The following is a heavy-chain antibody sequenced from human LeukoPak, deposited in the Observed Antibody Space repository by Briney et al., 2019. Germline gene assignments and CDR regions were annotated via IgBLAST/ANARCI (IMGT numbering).Heavy chain of an antibody. J-gene: IGHJ5*02. D-gene: IGHD2-21*02. CDR2: ISGSGDSA. V-gene: IGHV3-23*01. CDR3: AKAVVTTGFDP. Sequence: GGSLTLSCAASGFTFSNAWMSWVRQAPGNGLEWVSVISGSGDSAYYADSVRGRFTISRDNSRNTVYLQMNSLSADDTAIYYCAKAVVTTGFDPWGQGTLVTVSS. CDR1: GFTFSNAW.